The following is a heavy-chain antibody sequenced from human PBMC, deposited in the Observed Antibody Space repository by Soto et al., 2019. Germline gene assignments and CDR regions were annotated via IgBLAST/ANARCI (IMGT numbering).Heavy chain of an antibody. CDR3: ARHERRGAAADAYNWSDP. Sequence: NPSETLSLTCTVSGGSISSGGYYWSWIRQHPGKGLEWIGYIYYSGSTYYNPSLKSRVTISVDTSKNQFSLKLSSVTAADTAVYYCARHERRGAAADAYNWSDPWGQGTLVTVSS. D-gene: IGHD6-13*01. V-gene: IGHV4-31*02. CDR2: IYYSGST. CDR1: GGSISSGGYY. J-gene: IGHJ5*02.